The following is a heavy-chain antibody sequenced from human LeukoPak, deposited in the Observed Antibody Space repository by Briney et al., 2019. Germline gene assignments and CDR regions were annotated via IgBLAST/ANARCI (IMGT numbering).Heavy chain of an antibody. CDR2: INPSGGST. D-gene: IGHD6-13*01. CDR1: GYTFTSYY. V-gene: IGHV1-46*01. J-gene: IGHJ4*02. Sequence: ASVKVSCKASGYTFTSYYTHWVRQAPGQGLEWMGIINPSGGSTTYAQKFQGRVTMTRDTSTSTVYMELSSLRSADTAVYYCARSIASAGPDFDYWGQGTLVTVSS. CDR3: ARSIASAGPDFDY.